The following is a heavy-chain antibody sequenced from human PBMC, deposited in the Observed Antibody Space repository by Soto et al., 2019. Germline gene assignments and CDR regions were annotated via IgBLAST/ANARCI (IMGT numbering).Heavy chain of an antibody. D-gene: IGHD3-22*01. Sequence: EVQLLESGGSLVQPGGSLRLSCAASGFTFSSYAMSCVRQAPGKGLEWVSAISGSGGSTYYADSVKGRFTISRDNSKYTLYLQMNSLRAEDTAVYYCAKDRLMIVVVYTFDYWGQGTLVPVSS. CDR2: ISGSGGST. CDR1: GFTFSSYA. CDR3: AKDRLMIVVVYTFDY. V-gene: IGHV3-23*01. J-gene: IGHJ4*02.